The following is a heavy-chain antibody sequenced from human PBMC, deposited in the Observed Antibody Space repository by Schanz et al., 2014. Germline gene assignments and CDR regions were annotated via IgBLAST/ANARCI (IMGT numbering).Heavy chain of an antibody. Sequence: QVQLVESGGGVVQPGRSLRLSCAASGFTFSGYGMHWVRQAPGKGLEWVAIISYDGRHKNYADSVKGRFTISRDNSKNPLPVEMTSQSGEEAHVYCCAKGDTQVIGMDVWGQGTTVTVSS. CDR1: GFTFSGYG. V-gene: IGHV3-30*18. D-gene: IGHD2-21*02. CDR2: ISYDGRHK. J-gene: IGHJ6*02. CDR3: AKGDTQVIGMDV.